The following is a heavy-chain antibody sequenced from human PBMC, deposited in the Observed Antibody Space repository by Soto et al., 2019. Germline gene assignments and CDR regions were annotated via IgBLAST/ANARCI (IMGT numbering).Heavy chain of an antibody. Sequence: QVQLVQSGAEVKKPGSSVKVSCKASGGIFSTYAISWLRQAPGQGLEWMGGIIPIFGTPNYAQKFQGRVTTRADESTSTAYGELSRLRSEGTAVCYCARDRDGCGSGNYYNRIDFWGQGTLVTVSS. D-gene: IGHD3-10*01. V-gene: IGHV1-69*01. CDR3: ARDRDGCGSGNYYNRIDF. J-gene: IGHJ4*02. CDR1: GGIFSTYA. CDR2: IIPIFGTP.